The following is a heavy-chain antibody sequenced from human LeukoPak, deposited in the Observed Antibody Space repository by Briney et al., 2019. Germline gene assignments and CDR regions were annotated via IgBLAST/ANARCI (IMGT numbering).Heavy chain of an antibody. CDR3: ARTTMVRGVIIPFDP. J-gene: IGHJ5*02. CDR2: IYYSGST. D-gene: IGHD3-10*01. Sequence: SETLSLTCTVSGGSISSYYWSWIRQPPGKGLEWIGYIYYSGSTNYNPSLKSRVTISVDTSKNQFSLKLSSVTAADTAVYYCARTTMVRGVIIPFDPWGQATLVTVSS. CDR1: GGSISSYY. V-gene: IGHV4-59*01.